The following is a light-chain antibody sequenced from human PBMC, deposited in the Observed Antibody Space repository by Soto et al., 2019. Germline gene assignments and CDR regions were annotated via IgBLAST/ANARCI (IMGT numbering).Light chain of an antibody. CDR1: QSVSSN. CDR3: QQSDTWPLT. J-gene: IGKJ4*01. V-gene: IGKV3-15*01. CDR2: VAS. Sequence: EIVMTQAPATLSVSPGERATLSCRASQSVSSNLAWYQQKPGQAPRLLIYVASTRATGIPARFSGSGSGTDFTLTISSLQSEGFAVYYCQQSDTWPLTFGEGTKVEIK.